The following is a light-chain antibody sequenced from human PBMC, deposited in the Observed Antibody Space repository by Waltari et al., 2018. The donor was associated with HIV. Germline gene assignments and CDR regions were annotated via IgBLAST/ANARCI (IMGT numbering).Light chain of an antibody. V-gene: IGLV3-25*03. CDR1: PMPKKY. Sequence: SYDLTHPPSVSVSPGQTARINCSKDPMPKKYSSWYRQKAGQAPMLLIYKDIERSSGIPERISGSGSGTGVTLTITDVQAEDEGDYFCQSTDYDGTWVFGGGTKLTVL. J-gene: IGLJ3*02. CDR2: KDI. CDR3: QSTDYDGTWV.